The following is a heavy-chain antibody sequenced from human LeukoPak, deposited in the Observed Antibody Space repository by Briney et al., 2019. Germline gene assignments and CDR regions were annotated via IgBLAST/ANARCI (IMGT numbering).Heavy chain of an antibody. CDR3: AKLLNYYGSGSYLYYFDY. CDR1: GFTFSSYA. Sequence: PGGSLRLSCAASGFTFSSYAMSWVRQAPGKGLEWVSAISGSGGSTYYADSVKGRFTISRDNSKNTLYLQMNSLRAEDAAVYYCAKLLNYYGSGSYLYYFDYWGQGTLVTVSS. CDR2: ISGSGGST. V-gene: IGHV3-23*01. D-gene: IGHD3-10*01. J-gene: IGHJ4*02.